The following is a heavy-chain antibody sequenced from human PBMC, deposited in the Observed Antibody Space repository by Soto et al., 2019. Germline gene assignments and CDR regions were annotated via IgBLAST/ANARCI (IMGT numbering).Heavy chain of an antibody. Sequence: ASETLSLTCAVYGGSFSGYYWSWIRQPPGKGLEWIGEINHSGSTNYNPSLKSRVTISVDTSKNQFSLKLSSVTAADTAVYYCARDRRGAVVPAAKYYYYYGMDVWGQGTTVTVSS. J-gene: IGHJ6*02. CDR2: INHSGST. V-gene: IGHV4-34*01. CDR1: GGSFSGYY. D-gene: IGHD2-2*01. CDR3: ARDRRGAVVPAAKYYYYYGMDV.